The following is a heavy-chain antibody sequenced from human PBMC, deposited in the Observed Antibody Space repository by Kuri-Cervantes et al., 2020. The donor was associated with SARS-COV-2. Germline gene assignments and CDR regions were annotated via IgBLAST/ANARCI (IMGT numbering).Heavy chain of an antibody. Sequence: SETLSLTCTVSGGSISSYYWSWIRQPPGKGLEWIGSIYYSGSTYYNPSLKSRVTISVDTSKNQFSLKLSSVTAADTAVYYCARLQRVVVPAASFDYWGQGTLVTVSS. CDR3: ARLQRVVVPAASFDY. CDR1: GGSISSYY. V-gene: IGHV4-59*05. CDR2: IYYSGST. J-gene: IGHJ4*02. D-gene: IGHD2-2*01.